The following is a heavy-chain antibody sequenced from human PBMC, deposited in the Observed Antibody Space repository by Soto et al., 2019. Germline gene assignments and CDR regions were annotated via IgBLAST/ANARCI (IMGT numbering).Heavy chain of an antibody. D-gene: IGHD6-13*01. Sequence: KTWETLSLTCAVSGASISTNNWWSWVRQPPGKGLEWIGEVYHSGSTNCNPSLKSRVTISIDKSKNQFSLRLTSMTAADTVVYYCAVPGAGDFDYWSQGTLVTVS. CDR1: GASISTNNW. J-gene: IGHJ4*02. CDR2: VYHSGST. CDR3: AVPGAGDFDY. V-gene: IGHV4-4*02.